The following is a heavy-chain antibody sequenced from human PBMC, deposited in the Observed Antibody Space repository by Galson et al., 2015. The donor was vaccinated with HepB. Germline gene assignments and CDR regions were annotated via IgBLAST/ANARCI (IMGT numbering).Heavy chain of an antibody. Sequence: SLRLSCAASGFTFSSYAMHWVRQAPGKGLEWVAVISYDGSNKYYADSVKGRFTISRDNSKNTLYLQMNSLRAEDTAVYYCARAPRYYYGMDVWGQGTTVTVSS. J-gene: IGHJ6*02. CDR1: GFTFSSYA. CDR2: ISYDGSNK. CDR3: ARAPRYYYGMDV. V-gene: IGHV3-30*04.